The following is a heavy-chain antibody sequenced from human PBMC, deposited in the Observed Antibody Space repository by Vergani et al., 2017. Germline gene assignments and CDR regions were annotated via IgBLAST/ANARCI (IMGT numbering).Heavy chain of an antibody. V-gene: IGHV3-7*01. Sequence: EVQLVESGGGLVQPGGSPRLSCAASGFTFSSYWMSWVRQAPGKGLEWVANIKQDGSEKYYVDSVKGRFTISRDNAKNSLYLQMNSLRAEDTAVYYCARDGVAAAGTHPLRYYYYYGMDVWGQGTTVTVSS. J-gene: IGHJ6*02. CDR2: IKQDGSEK. D-gene: IGHD6-13*01. CDR3: ARDGVAAAGTHPLRYYYYYGMDV. CDR1: GFTFSSYW.